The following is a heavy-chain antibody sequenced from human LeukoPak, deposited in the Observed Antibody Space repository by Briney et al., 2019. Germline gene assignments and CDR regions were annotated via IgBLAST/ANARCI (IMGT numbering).Heavy chain of an antibody. CDR1: GFTFSSYT. J-gene: IGHJ4*02. Sequence: GGSLRLSCAASGFTFSSYTMNWVRQAPGKGLEWVSSISSSSSYIYYADSVKGRFTISRDNAKNSLYLQMNSLRAEDTAVYYCARGGRTYNWNVEGVAYWGQGALVTVSS. V-gene: IGHV3-21*01. CDR3: ARGGRTYNWNVEGVAY. CDR2: ISSSSSYI. D-gene: IGHD1-20*01.